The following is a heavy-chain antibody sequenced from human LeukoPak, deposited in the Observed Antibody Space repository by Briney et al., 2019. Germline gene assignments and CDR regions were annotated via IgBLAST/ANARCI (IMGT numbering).Heavy chain of an antibody. V-gene: IGHV3-23*01. CDR2: ISGRGGST. CDR1: GFIFSRYA. D-gene: IGHD5-12*01. Sequence: GGSLRLPSAASGFIFSRYAMSWVRQAPGKGLEWASGISGRGGSTHYADSVKGRFTVSRDNSNNTLYLQMNSLRADDTAVYYCAKGVATTNYWYFDLWGRGTLVPVSS. CDR3: AKGVATTNYWYFDL. J-gene: IGHJ2*01.